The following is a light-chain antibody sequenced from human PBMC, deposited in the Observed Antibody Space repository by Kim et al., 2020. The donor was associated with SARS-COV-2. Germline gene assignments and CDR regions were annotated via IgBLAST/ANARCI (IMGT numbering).Light chain of an antibody. J-gene: IGKJ2*01. CDR2: AAS. CDR3: QQNFNYPYT. Sequence: IRGPYAASSVSASTGERVTITCRASEGIRNFLAAYQQKPVKAPKLLVHAASSLQTGVPSRCSGSGSGTDFTLTISSLQSEDCATYYCQQNFNYPYTFGQGTKVNI. CDR1: EGIRNF. V-gene: IGKV1-8*01.